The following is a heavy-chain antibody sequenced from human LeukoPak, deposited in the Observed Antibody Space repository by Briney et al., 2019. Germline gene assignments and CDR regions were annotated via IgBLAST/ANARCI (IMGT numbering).Heavy chain of an antibody. Sequence: SETLSLTCTVSGGSISSYYWSWIRQPAGKGLEWIGRIYTSGSTNYNPSLKSRVTMSVDTSKNQFSLKLSSVTAADTAVYYCARERSGYCSSTSCYAGFPSYYYYYMDVWGKGTTVTISS. D-gene: IGHD2-2*01. CDR3: ARERSGYCSSTSCYAGFPSYYYYYMDV. J-gene: IGHJ6*03. CDR1: GGSISSYY. V-gene: IGHV4-4*07. CDR2: IYTSGST.